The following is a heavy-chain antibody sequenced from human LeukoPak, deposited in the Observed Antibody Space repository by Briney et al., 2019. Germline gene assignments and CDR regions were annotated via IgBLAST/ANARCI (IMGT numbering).Heavy chain of an antibody. D-gene: IGHD6-13*01. CDR1: GFDFGKYI. CDR2: ISGAGSAM. CDR3: ARDGRVAAAAYYFDY. V-gene: IGHV3-48*02. Sequence: GGSLRLSCEASGFDFGKYIMNWVRQAPGKGLEWVSYISGAGSAMYYADSVKGRFTVSRDSATNSVYLQMNSLRDDDTAVYYCARDGRVAAAAYYFDYWGQGTLATVSS. J-gene: IGHJ4*02.